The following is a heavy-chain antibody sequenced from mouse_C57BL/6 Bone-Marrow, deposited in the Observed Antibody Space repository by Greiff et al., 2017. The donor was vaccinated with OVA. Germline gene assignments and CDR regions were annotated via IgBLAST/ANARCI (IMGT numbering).Heavy chain of an antibody. CDR2: INPYNGDT. J-gene: IGHJ3*01. CDR3: ARGGGPRGFAY. V-gene: IGHV1-20*01. CDR1: GYSFTGYF. Sequence: EVQLQESGPELVKPGDSVKISCQASGYSFTGYFMNWVMQSHGKSLEWIGRINPYNGDTFYNQKFKGKATLTVDKSSSTAHMELRSLTSEDSAVYYCARGGGPRGFAYWGQGTLVTVSA.